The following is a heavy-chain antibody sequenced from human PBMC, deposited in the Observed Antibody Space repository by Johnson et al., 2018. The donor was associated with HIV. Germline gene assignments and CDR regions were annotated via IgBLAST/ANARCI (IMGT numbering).Heavy chain of an antibody. Sequence: QVQLVESGGGLVKPGGSLRLSCAASGFTFSDYYMVWIRQAPGKGLEWLSYISSSGSTIYYADSVKGRFTISRDNAKNSVYLQMKSLRAEDTALYYCARDVGGWGYRHAFDMWGQGTMVTVSS. CDR2: ISSSGSTI. CDR1: GFTFSDYY. D-gene: IGHD5-12*01. CDR3: ARDVGGWGYRHAFDM. J-gene: IGHJ3*02. V-gene: IGHV3-11*01.